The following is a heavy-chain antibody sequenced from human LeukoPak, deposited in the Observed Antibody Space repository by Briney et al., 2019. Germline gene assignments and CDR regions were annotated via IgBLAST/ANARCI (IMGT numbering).Heavy chain of an antibody. J-gene: IGHJ3*01. Sequence: SETLSLTCTVSGFSISSDYYWGWIRQPAGKGLEWIGRIYTSGSTNYNPSLKSRVTISVDTSKNQFSLKLSSVTAADTAVYYCARYTVTIFGVVIRDAFDLWGQGTMVTVSS. V-gene: IGHV4-61*02. CDR2: IYTSGST. CDR3: ARYTVTIFGVVIRDAFDL. CDR1: GFSISSDYY. D-gene: IGHD3-3*01.